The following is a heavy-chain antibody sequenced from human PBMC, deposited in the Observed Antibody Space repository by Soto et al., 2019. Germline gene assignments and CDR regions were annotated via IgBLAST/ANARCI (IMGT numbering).Heavy chain of an antibody. CDR2: ISSSSSTI. CDR1: GFTFSSYS. CDR3: ARAHYYDSSGYLQGAAGENYYYYYGMDV. D-gene: IGHD3-22*01. V-gene: IGHV3-48*02. Sequence: HPGGSLRLSCAASGFTFSSYSMNWVRQAPGKGLEWVSYISSSSSTIYYADSVKGRFTISRDNAKNSLYLQMNSLRDEDTAVYYCARAHYYDSSGYLQGAAGENYYYYYGMDVWGQGTTVTVSS. J-gene: IGHJ6*02.